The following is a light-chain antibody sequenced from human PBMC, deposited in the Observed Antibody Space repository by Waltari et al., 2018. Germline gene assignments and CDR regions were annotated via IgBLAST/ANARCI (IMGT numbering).Light chain of an antibody. J-gene: IGKJ1*01. Sequence: DIQMTQSPSSLSAVVGDRVTITCRASQRFGNYLNWYQQKPGKAPQLLIYSASSLQRGVPARVSGRGSGTEFSLTISGLQPDDFATDYCQESYSSPPSTFGQGTKVDIK. CDR2: SAS. CDR1: QRFGNY. V-gene: IGKV1-39*01. CDR3: QESYSSPPST.